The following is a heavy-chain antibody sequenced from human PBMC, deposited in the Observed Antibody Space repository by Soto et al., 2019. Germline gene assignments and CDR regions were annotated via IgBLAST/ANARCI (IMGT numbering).Heavy chain of an antibody. J-gene: IGHJ5*02. D-gene: IGHD3-3*01. V-gene: IGHV4-30-2*01. Sequence: PSETLSLTCAVSGGSISSGGYSWSWIRQPPGKGLEWIGYIYHSGSTYYNPSLKSRVTISVDRSKNQFSLKLSSVTAADTAVYYCARSLRFFGPNWFDPWGQGTLVTSPQ. CDR1: GGSISSGGYS. CDR3: ARSLRFFGPNWFDP. CDR2: IYHSGST.